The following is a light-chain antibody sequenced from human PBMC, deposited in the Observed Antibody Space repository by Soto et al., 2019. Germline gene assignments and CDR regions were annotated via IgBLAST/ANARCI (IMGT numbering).Light chain of an antibody. J-gene: IGKJ4*01. Sequence: EIVLTQSPATLSFSPGERATLSCRASQRVSSSLAWYQQKPGQAPRLLIYDASNRATGIPARFSGSGSGTDFTLTISSLEPEDFAVYYCQQRSNWPLTFGGGTKVEIK. CDR1: QRVSSS. CDR2: DAS. V-gene: IGKV3-11*01. CDR3: QQRSNWPLT.